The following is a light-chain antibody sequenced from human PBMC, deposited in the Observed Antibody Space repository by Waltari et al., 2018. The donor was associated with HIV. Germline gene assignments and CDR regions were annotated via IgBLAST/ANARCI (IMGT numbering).Light chain of an antibody. J-gene: IGKJ4*01. CDR2: GAS. CDR3: QQYGRSPFT. V-gene: IGKV3-20*01. Sequence: EIVLTKSPGTLSLYPGERATLSCRASQSLSNNFLAWFQQKPGQAPRLLMSGASRRASVIPDRFSGSGSGTDFTLTINRLEPEDFAVYFCQQYGRSPFTFGGGTKVEIK. CDR1: QSLSNNF.